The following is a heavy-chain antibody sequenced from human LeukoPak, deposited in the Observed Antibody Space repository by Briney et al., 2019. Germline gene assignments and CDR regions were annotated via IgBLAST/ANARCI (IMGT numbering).Heavy chain of an antibody. Sequence: GGSLRLSCAASGLYLSKAWVIGPRQAPGKGLEWVGCIKRNSDGATTDYAAPVTGRFSISRDDSKNTLYLQRNSRKTEDIALYYCTTDPYYAIWGQRTMVTVSS. CDR1: GLYLSKAW. D-gene: IGHD3-10*01. CDR3: TTDPYYAI. J-gene: IGHJ3*02. V-gene: IGHV3-15*01. CDR2: IKRNSDGATT.